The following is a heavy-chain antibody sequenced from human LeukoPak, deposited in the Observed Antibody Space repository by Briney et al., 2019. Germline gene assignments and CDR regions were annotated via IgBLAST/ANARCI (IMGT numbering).Heavy chain of an antibody. D-gene: IGHD3-3*01. CDR3: VRERNNFWSGHHSIFDS. V-gene: IGHV3-74*01. CDR2: INNEGSST. Sequence: GGSLRLSCAASGFIFSDHWMHWVRQAPGKGLVWLSRINNEGSSTIYADSVKGRFTFSRANAENTLFLEMSSLRVEATAVYYCVRERNNFWSGHHSIFDSWGQGTLVTVSS. CDR1: GFIFSDHW. J-gene: IGHJ4*02.